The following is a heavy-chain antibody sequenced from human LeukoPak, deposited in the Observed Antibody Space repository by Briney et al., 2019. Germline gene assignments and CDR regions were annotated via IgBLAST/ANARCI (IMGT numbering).Heavy chain of an antibody. CDR2: IVSDGSNK. CDR1: GFTFSNYV. V-gene: IGHV3-30*04. Sequence: PGGSLRLSCAASGFTFSNYVMHWVRQAPGKGLECVALIVSDGSNKYYADSVKGRFTISRDNAKNSLYLQMNSLRAEDTAVYYCAREADYGDYFDYWGQGTLVTVSS. D-gene: IGHD4-17*01. J-gene: IGHJ4*02. CDR3: AREADYGDYFDY.